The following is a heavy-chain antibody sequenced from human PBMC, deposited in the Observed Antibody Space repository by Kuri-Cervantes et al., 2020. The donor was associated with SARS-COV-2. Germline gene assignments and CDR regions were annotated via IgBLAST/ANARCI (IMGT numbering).Heavy chain of an antibody. CDR2: IYTNGST. CDR1: GGSISSGSYY. J-gene: IGHJ4*02. CDR3: ARDRWELHDY. Sequence: SETLSLTCTVSGGSISSGSYYWSWIRQPAGKGLEWIGRIYTNGSTNYNPSLKSRVTISVDTSKNQFSLKLSSVTAADTAVYYCARDRWELHDYWGQGTLVTVSS. D-gene: IGHD1-26*01. V-gene: IGHV4-61*02.